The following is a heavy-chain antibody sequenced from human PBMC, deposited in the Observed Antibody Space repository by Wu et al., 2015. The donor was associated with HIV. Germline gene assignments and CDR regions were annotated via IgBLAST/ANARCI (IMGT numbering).Heavy chain of an antibody. J-gene: IGHJ2*01. D-gene: IGHD6-6*01. V-gene: IGHV1-2*02. CDR3: AREEAARQVWYFDL. CDR2: INPNSGAT. CDR1: GYTFTDYY. Sequence: QVQLVQSGAEVKKPGASVKVSCKAFGYTFTDYYIHWVRQAPGQGLVWMGWINPNSGATNYAQKFQGRVTMTRDTSISTAYIELSRLISDDTAVYYCAREEAARQVWYFDLWGRGTLVTVSS.